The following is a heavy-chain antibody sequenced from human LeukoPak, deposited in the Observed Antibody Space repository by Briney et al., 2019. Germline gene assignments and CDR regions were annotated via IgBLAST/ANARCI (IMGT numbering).Heavy chain of an antibody. CDR3: ARGRDHLLLDS. D-gene: IGHD1-14*01. V-gene: IGHV1-18*01. CDR1: GYTFISYY. CDR2: ISGYNGRT. J-gene: IGHJ4*02. Sequence: ASVTVSCKASGYTFISYYINWVRQAPGQGLEWMGSISGYNGRTNYEQTFQSRVTITTDTSTSKAYMQLRSLTSDDAVVYFSARGRDHLLLDSWGQGTLVTVSS.